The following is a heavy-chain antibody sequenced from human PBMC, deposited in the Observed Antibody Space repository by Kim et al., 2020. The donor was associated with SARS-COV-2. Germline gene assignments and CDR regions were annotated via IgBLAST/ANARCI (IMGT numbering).Heavy chain of an antibody. Sequence: ASVKVSCKASGYTFTSYDINWVRQATGQGLEWMGWMNPNSGNTGYAQKFQGRVTMTRNTSISTAYMELSSLRSEDTAVYYCARGPSRSLYYYGSGSYSDYWGQGTLVTVSS. CDR1: GYTFTSYD. D-gene: IGHD3-10*01. CDR2: MNPNSGNT. J-gene: IGHJ4*02. CDR3: ARGPSRSLYYYGSGSYSDY. V-gene: IGHV1-8*01.